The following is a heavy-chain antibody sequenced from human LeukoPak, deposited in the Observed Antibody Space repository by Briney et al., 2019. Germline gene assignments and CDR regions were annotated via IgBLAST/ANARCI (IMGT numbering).Heavy chain of an antibody. V-gene: IGHV5-51*01. CDR3: ARREGLQVYYFDY. CDR2: IYPGDSDT. J-gene: IGHJ4*02. Sequence: GESLKISCKGSGYSFTSYWIGWVRQMPGKGLEWMGIIYPGDSDTRYSPSFQGQVTISADKSISTAYLQRSSLKASDTAMYYCARREGLQVYYFDYWGQGTLVTVSS. CDR1: GYSFTSYW. D-gene: IGHD4-11*01.